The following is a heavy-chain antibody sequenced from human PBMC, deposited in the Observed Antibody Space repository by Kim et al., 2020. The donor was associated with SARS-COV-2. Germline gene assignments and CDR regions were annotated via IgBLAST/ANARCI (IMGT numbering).Heavy chain of an antibody. J-gene: IGHJ6*02. V-gene: IGHV4-34*01. CDR3: GRDYYYGMDV. CDR2: INHSGST. Sequence: SETLSLTCAVYGGSFSGYYWSWIRQPPGKGLEWIGEINHSGSTNYNPSLKSRVTISVDTSKNQFSLKLSSVTAADTAVYYCGRDYYYGMDVWGQGTTGTV. CDR1: GGSFSGYY.